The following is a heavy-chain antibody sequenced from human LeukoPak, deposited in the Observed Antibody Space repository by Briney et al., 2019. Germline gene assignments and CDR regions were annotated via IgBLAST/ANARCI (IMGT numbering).Heavy chain of an antibody. Sequence: ASVKVSCKASGYTFTGYYMHWVRQAPGQGLEWMGIINPSGGSTSYAQKFQGRVTMTRDTSTSTVYMELSSLRSEDTAVYYCARGGTIFGVVILIYYGMDVWGQGTTVTVSS. J-gene: IGHJ6*02. V-gene: IGHV1-46*01. CDR2: INPSGGST. CDR3: ARGGTIFGVVILIYYGMDV. D-gene: IGHD3-3*01. CDR1: GYTFTGYY.